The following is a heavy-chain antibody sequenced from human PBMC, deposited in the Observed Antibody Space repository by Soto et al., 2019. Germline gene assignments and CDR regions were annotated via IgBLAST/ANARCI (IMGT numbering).Heavy chain of an antibody. Sequence: QITLKESGPTLVEPTQTLTLTCTYSGFSLRTTGVGVGWIRQPPGKALEWLGIIYWNDDKRYSPSLKNRFTLTRDISKSQVVLTMTNMDPVATATYYCAHTWGLPFDYWGQGTLVIVSS. CDR3: AHTWGLPFDY. CDR1: GFSLRTTGVG. D-gene: IGHD3-16*01. J-gene: IGHJ4*02. CDR2: IYWNDDK. V-gene: IGHV2-5*01.